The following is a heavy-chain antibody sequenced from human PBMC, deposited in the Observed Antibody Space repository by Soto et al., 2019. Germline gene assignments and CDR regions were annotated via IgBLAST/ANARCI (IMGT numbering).Heavy chain of an antibody. V-gene: IGHV3-15*01. CDR1: EFTFANAW. D-gene: IGHD4-17*01. J-gene: IGHJ4*02. CDR3: TSLYYGH. Sequence: GGSLRLSCAASEFTFANAWISWVRQAPGKGLEWVGRIKSKADGGTTDYAAPVKGRFTISRDESQNTLYLQMNSLKTEDTAVYYCTSLYYGHWGQGTLVTVS. CDR2: IKSKADGGTT.